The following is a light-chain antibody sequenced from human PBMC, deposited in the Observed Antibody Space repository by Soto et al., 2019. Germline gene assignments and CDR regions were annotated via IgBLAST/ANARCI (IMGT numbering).Light chain of an antibody. CDR2: DAS. J-gene: IGKJ5*01. Sequence: DIVLTQSPATLSLSPGERASLSCRASQAVSNYLAWYQQKPGQAPRLLIYDASDRATGIPARFSGSGSGTDFTLTISSLEPEDFAVYYCQKRSNWPPITVGQGTRLEIK. CDR1: QAVSNY. V-gene: IGKV3-11*01. CDR3: QKRSNWPPIT.